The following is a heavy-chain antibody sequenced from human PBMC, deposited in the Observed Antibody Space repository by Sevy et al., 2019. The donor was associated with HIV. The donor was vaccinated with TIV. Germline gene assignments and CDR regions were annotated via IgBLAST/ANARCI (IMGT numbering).Heavy chain of an antibody. CDR3: AKRLLEWLSDYYYGMDV. CDR2: ISYDGSNK. J-gene: IGHJ6*02. CDR1: GFTFSSYG. D-gene: IGHD3-3*01. V-gene: IGHV3-30*18. Sequence: GGSLRLSCAASGFTFSSYGMHWVRQAPGKGLEWVAVISYDGSNKYYADSVKGRFTISRDNSKNTLYLQMNSLRAEGTAVYYCAKRLLEWLSDYYYGMDVWGQGTTVTVSS.